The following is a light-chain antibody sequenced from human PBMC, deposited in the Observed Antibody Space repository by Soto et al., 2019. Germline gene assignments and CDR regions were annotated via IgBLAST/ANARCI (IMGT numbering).Light chain of an antibody. CDR1: QGISNS. CDR2: GAS. Sequence: DIQMTQSPSAMSASLGDRVTITCRASQGISNSLAWFQQKPGKVPKRLIYGASTLQSGAPSRFSGSASGAAFTLTISSLQPEDFATYFCQQLNSYPITFGQGTRLEIK. V-gene: IGKV1-17*03. CDR3: QQLNSYPIT. J-gene: IGKJ5*01.